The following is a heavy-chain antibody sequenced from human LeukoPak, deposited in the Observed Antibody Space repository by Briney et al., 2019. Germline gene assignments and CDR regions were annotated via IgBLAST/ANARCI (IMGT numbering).Heavy chain of an antibody. D-gene: IGHD3-22*01. J-gene: IGHJ3*02. Sequence: SETLSLPCSVSVGSFSTYYWSWIRQPPGKGLEWIGYIYYSGSTDYNPSLKSRVTILVDTSKNQFSLKLSSVTAADTALYYCARHSSYYYYLDIWGQGTIVTVSS. CDR3: ARHSSYYYYLDI. CDR1: VGSFSTYY. V-gene: IGHV4-59*08. CDR2: IYYSGST.